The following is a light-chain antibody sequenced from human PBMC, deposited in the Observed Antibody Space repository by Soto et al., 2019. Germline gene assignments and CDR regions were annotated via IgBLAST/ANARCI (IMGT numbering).Light chain of an antibody. CDR3: AAWDDSLNGQV. Sequence: QSVLTQPPSASGTPGQRVTISCSGSSSNIGSNTVNWYQQLPGTAPKLLIYSNNQRPSGVPDRFSGSKSGTSASLAISGLQFEDEADYHCAAWDDSLNGQVFGTGTQLTVL. V-gene: IGLV1-44*01. CDR2: SNN. J-gene: IGLJ1*01. CDR1: SSNIGSNT.